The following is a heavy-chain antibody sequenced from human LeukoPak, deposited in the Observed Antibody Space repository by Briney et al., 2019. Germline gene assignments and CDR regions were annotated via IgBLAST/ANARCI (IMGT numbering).Heavy chain of an antibody. V-gene: IGHV5-51*01. Sequence: GESLKISCKGSGYSFSNYWIGWVRQMPGKGLEWMGIIYPGDSDTRYSPSFQGQVTISADKSISTAYLQWSSLKASDTAMYYCARQIGYCSSTSCSTGYWFDPWGQGTLVTVSS. CDR2: IYPGDSDT. D-gene: IGHD2-2*01. CDR3: ARQIGYCSSTSCSTGYWFDP. CDR1: GYSFSNYW. J-gene: IGHJ5*02.